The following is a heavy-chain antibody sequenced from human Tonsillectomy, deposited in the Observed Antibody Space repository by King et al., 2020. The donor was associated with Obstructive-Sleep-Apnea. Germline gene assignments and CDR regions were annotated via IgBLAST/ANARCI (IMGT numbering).Heavy chain of an antibody. CDR1: GFTFSSYA. D-gene: IGHD3-10*01. J-gene: IGHJ6*02. Sequence: VQLVESGGGLVQPGGSLRLSCAASGFTFSSYAMNWVRQAPGKGLEWVSAISGSGGSTYYADSVKGRFTFSRDNSKNTLYLQMNNLRVEDTAVYYCAKGYYGSGSPLFMDVWGQGTTVTVSS. CDR2: ISGSGGST. CDR3: AKGYYGSGSPLFMDV. V-gene: IGHV3-23*04.